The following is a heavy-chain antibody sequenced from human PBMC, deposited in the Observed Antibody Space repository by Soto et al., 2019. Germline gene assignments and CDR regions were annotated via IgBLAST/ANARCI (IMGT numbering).Heavy chain of an antibody. V-gene: IGHV3-15*07. J-gene: IGHJ6*02. Sequence: GGSLRLSCAASGFTFSNAWMNWVRQAPGKGLEWVGRIKSKTDGGTTDYAAPVKGRFTISRDDSKNTLYLQINSLKTEDTAVYYFTTVPGYYRYYYYSGRAVWAQGTTVTVSS. CDR2: IKSKTDGGTT. CDR1: GFTFSNAW. D-gene: IGHD3-22*01. CDR3: TTVPGYYRYYYYSGRAV.